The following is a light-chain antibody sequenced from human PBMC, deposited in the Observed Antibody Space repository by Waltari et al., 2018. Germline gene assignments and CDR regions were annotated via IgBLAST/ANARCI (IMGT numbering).Light chain of an antibody. Sequence: QAVVTQEPSLTVSPAGTVTLTCGSNTGAVTSGHYPYWFQQKPGQAPRTLIYDTNNKQSWTPARFSGSLLGGKGALTLSGAQPEDEAEYYCSLSYSGAVVFGGGTKLTVL. CDR3: SLSYSGAVV. V-gene: IGLV7-46*01. CDR2: DTN. CDR1: TGAVTSGHY. J-gene: IGLJ2*01.